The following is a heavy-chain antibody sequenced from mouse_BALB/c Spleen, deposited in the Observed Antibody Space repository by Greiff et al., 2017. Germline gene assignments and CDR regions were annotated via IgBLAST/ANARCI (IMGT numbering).Heavy chain of an antibody. CDR1: GFNIKDYY. D-gene: IGHD2-4*01. V-gene: IGHV14-4*02. CDR2: IDPENGDT. J-gene: IGHJ2*01. CDR3: NARDYDWGDY. Sequence: VHVKQSGAELVRSGASVKLSCTASGFNIKDYYMHWVKQRPEQGLEWIGWIDPENGDTEYAPKFQGKATMTADTSSNTAYLQLSSLTSEDTAVYYCNARDYDWGDYWGQGTTLTVSS.